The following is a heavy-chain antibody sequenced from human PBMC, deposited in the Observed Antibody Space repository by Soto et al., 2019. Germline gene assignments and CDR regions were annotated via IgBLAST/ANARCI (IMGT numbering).Heavy chain of an antibody. Sequence: QVQLQESGPGLVKPSQTLSLTCTVSGGSISSGGYYWSWIRQHPGKGLEWIGYIYCSGSTYYNPSLRSGVTISVDTSKTQFSLKLSSVTAADTAVYYCAAGLGYCISTSCPYYYGMDVWGQGTTVTVSS. CDR3: AAGLGYCISTSCPYYYGMDV. CDR2: IYCSGST. V-gene: IGHV4-31*03. J-gene: IGHJ6*02. D-gene: IGHD2-2*01. CDR1: GGSISSGGYY.